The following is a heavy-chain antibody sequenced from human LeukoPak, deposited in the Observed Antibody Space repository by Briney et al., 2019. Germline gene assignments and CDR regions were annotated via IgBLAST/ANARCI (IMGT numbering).Heavy chain of an antibody. J-gene: IGHJ4*02. Sequence: ASVKVSCTASGYTFTGYYMHWVRQAPGQGLEWMGWINPNSGGTNYAQKFQGWVTMTRDTSISTAYMELSRLRSDDTAVYYCARASIDYGDYVFDYWGQGTLVTVSS. CDR2: INPNSGGT. CDR3: ARASIDYGDYVFDY. V-gene: IGHV1-2*04. D-gene: IGHD4-17*01. CDR1: GYTFTGYY.